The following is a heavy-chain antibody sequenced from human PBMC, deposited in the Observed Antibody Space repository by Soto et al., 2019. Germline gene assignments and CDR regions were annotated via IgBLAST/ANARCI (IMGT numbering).Heavy chain of an antibody. CDR2: ISGSGGST. Sequence: EVQLLESGGGLVQPGGSLRLSCAASGFTFSSYAMSWVRQAPGKGLEWVSAISGSGGSTYYADSVKGRFTISRDNSKNTLYLQMNGLRAEDTAGYYCAKDPTGYSGDLGWFDPWGQGILVTVSS. J-gene: IGHJ5*02. D-gene: IGHD5-12*01. CDR3: AKDPTGYSGDLGWFDP. V-gene: IGHV3-23*01. CDR1: GFTFSSYA.